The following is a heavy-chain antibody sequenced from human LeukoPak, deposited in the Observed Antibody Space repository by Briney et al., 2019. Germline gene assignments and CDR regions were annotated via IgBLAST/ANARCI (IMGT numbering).Heavy chain of an antibody. J-gene: IGHJ4*02. CDR1: GFTFSSYG. Sequence: GGSLRLFCAASGFTFSSYGMHWVRQAPGKGLEWVAVIWYDGSNKYYADSVKGRFTISRDNSKNTLYLQVNSLRAEDTAVYYCARDSSSWYFDYWGQGTLVTVSS. CDR2: IWYDGSNK. D-gene: IGHD6-13*01. V-gene: IGHV3-33*01. CDR3: ARDSSSWYFDY.